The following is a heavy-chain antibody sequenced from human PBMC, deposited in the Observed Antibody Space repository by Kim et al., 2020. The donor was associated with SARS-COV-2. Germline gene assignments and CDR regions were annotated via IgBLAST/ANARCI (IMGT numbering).Heavy chain of an antibody. D-gene: IGHD6-13*01. J-gene: IGHJ4*02. V-gene: IGHV3-74*01. CDR1: GFTFSSYW. CDR3: ARVDSSTWAFDY. CDR2: INSDGSSI. Sequence: GGSLRLSCAASGFTFSSYWMHWVRQVPGKGLVWVSRINSDGSSINYADSVKGRFTISRDNAKNTLYLQMNSLRAEDTAMYHCARVDSSTWAFDYWGQGTLVTVSS.